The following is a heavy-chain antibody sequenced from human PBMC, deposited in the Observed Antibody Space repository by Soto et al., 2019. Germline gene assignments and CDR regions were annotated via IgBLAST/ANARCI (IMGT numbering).Heavy chain of an antibody. J-gene: IGHJ3*02. CDR1: GGSISSYY. CDR2: IYYSGST. Sequence: KQSQTLSLTCTVSGGSISSYYWSWIRQPPGKGLEWIGYIYYSGSTNYNPSLKSRVTISVDTSKNQFSLKLSSVTAADTAVYYCARMKVDTAMVTAFDIWGQGTMVTVSS. CDR3: ARMKVDTAMVTAFDI. D-gene: IGHD5-18*01. V-gene: IGHV4-59*01.